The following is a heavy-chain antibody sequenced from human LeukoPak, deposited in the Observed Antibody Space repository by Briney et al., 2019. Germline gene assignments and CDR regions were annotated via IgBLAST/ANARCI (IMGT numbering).Heavy chain of an antibody. D-gene: IGHD3-22*01. Sequence: RSLRLSFAASGFTFKNYVMHWVRQAPGKGLEWVAIISYDGSNKYYADSVKGRFTISRDNSKNTLYLQMNSLRAEDTAMYYCARDGGYYDSSGSYFDYWGQGTLVTVSS. CDR2: ISYDGSNK. J-gene: IGHJ4*02. CDR3: ARDGGYYDSSGSYFDY. V-gene: IGHV3-30*04. CDR1: GFTFKNYV.